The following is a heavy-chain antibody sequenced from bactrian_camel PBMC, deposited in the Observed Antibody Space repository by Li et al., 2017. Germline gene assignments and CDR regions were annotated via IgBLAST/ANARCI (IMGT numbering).Heavy chain of an antibody. CDR2: IRRSGGET. CDR1: GHSRGSNC. V-gene: IGHV3S55*01. Sequence: HVQLVESGGGSVQTGGSLRLSCVVSGHSRGSNCVGWYRLPPGRAPAEREGIAAIRRSGGETWYAGSVKGRFTISQDSAKNTLYLQMNSLEPEDTAMYYCAARSVWYCSLAEADFGYWGQGTQVTVS. D-gene: IGHD6*01. CDR3: AARSVWYCSLAEADFGY. J-gene: IGHJ6*01.